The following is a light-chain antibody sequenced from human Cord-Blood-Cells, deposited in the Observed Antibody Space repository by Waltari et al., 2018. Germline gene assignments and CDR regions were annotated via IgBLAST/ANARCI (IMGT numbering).Light chain of an antibody. CDR1: KLGDKY. V-gene: IGLV3-1*01. CDR3: QAWDSSTAYYV. J-gene: IGLJ1*01. CDR2: QDS. Sequence: SSELTQPPSVSVSPGQTASITCSGDKLGDKYACWYQQKPGQSPVLVIYQDSKRPSGIAERFSGSNAGNTATLTISGTQAMDEADYYCQAWDSSTAYYVFGTGTKVTGL.